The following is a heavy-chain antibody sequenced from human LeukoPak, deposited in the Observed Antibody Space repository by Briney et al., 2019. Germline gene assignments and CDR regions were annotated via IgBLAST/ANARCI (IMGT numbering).Heavy chain of an antibody. CDR2: ISSSSSYI. CDR3: ARGLDYAVPNFDY. J-gene: IGHJ4*02. D-gene: IGHD4-17*01. Sequence: PGGSLRLSCAASGFTFSSYSMNWVRQAPGKGLEWVSSISSSSSYIYYADSVKGRFTISRDNAKNSLYLQMNSLRAEDTAVYYCARGLDYAVPNFDYWGQGNLVTVSS. V-gene: IGHV3-21*01. CDR1: GFTFSSYS.